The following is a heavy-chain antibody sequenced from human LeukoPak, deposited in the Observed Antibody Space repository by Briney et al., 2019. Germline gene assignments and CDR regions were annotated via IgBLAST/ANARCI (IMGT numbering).Heavy chain of an antibody. D-gene: IGHD2-15*01. J-gene: IGHJ6*03. CDR2: ISNGKT. Sequence: GGSLRLSCAASGFPFSSHAMSWVRQPPGKGLEWVAAISNGKTYYADSVRGRFAISRDNAKNSLYLQMNSLRAEDTAVYYCARDFPCSGGSCYSGYYYYYMDVWGKGTTVTVSS. CDR3: ARDFPCSGGSCYSGYYYYYMDV. V-gene: IGHV3-21*01. CDR1: GFPFSSHA.